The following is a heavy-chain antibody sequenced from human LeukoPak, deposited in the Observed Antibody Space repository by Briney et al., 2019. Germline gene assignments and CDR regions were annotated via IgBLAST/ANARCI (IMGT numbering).Heavy chain of an antibody. CDR1: GGSFNDYY. J-gene: IGHJ1*01. CDR2: INHGGSS. Sequence: SETLSLTCTVYGGSFNDYYWSWIRQSPGKGLEWIGEINHGGSSNYNPSLKSRVTISLDTSNNHVSLKLNSVTAADTAVYYCTRGPPFVGYYDSRKYFQQWGQGTLVTVSP. D-gene: IGHD3-16*01. CDR3: TRGPPFVGYYDSRKYFQQ. V-gene: IGHV4-34*01.